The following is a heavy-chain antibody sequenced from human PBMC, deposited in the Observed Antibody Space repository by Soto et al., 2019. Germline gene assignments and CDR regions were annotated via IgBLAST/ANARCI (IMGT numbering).Heavy chain of an antibody. CDR2: ISYDGSNK. V-gene: IGHV3-30-3*01. CDR3: VRDKSPYSSGWHNQHFDY. J-gene: IGHJ4*02. CDR1: GFTFSSYA. D-gene: IGHD6-19*01. Sequence: QVQLVESGGGVVQPGRSLRLSCVASGFTFSSYAMHWVRQAPGKGLEWVAVISYDGSNKYYADSVKGRFTISRDNSKTLYLQMNSLRAEDTAVYYCVRDKSPYSSGWHNQHFDYWGQGTLVTVSS.